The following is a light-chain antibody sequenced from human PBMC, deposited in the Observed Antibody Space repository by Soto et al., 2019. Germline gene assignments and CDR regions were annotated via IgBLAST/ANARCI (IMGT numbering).Light chain of an antibody. Sequence: DIQMTHSPSSLSASVGDRVTITCRASQNIRTYVNWYQQKPGRAPKLLIFEASRLQSGVPSRFSGSGSGTDFTLTITSLQPEDFATYYRQQTYITLWTFGQGTKVEIX. J-gene: IGKJ1*01. V-gene: IGKV1-39*01. CDR3: QQTYITLWT. CDR2: EAS. CDR1: QNIRTY.